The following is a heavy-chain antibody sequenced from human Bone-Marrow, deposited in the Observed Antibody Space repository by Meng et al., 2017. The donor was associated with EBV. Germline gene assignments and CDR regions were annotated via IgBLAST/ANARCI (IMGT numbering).Heavy chain of an antibody. CDR3: ARARDYYDSSGYLNWFDP. D-gene: IGHD3-22*01. J-gene: IGHJ5*02. CDR2: IYYSGST. Sequence: QLELQESGPGLVKPSETLSLTCTVSGGSISSYYWSWIRQPPGKGLEWIGYIYYSGSTNYNPSLKSRVTISVDTSKNQFSLKLSSVTAADTAVYYCARARDYYDSSGYLNWFDPWGQGTLVTVS. CDR1: GGSISSYY. V-gene: IGHV4-59*01.